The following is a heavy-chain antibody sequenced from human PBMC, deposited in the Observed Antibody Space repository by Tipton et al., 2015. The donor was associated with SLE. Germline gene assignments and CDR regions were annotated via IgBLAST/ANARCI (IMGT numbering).Heavy chain of an antibody. V-gene: IGHV4-38-2*01. D-gene: IGHD1-26*01. J-gene: IGHJ4*02. Sequence: TLSLTCAVSGYSISSGYYWGWIRQPPGEGLEWIGSIYHSGSTYYNPSLKSRVTISVDTSKNQFSLKLSSVTAADTAVYYCARGLSSGSWGEYYFDYWGQGTLVTVSS. CDR3: ARGLSSGSWGEYYFDY. CDR2: IYHSGST. CDR1: GYSISSGYY.